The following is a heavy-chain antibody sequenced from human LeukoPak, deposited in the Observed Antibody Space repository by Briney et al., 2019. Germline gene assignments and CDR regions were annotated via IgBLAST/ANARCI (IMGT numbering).Heavy chain of an antibody. CDR3: AAPPGILTGYYDY. D-gene: IGHD3-9*01. CDR2: IYHSGST. V-gene: IGHV4-30-2*01. CDR1: GGSISSGGYY. J-gene: IGHJ4*02. Sequence: SETLSLTCTVSGGSISSGGYYWSWFRQPPGKGLEWIGYIYHSGSTNYNPSLKSRVTISVDTSKNQFSLKLSSVTAADTAVYYCAAPPGILTGYYDYWGQGTLVTVSS.